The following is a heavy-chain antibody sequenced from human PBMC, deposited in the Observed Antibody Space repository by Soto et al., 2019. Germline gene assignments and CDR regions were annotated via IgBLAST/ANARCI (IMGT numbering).Heavy chain of an antibody. Sequence: QVQLVESGGGVVQSGGSLRLSCVASGFSFRSYGMHWVRQAPGGGLEWVALISYDGRHEYYADSVRGRFTISRDNSQNSLLLEMHILRKNFTALYYCAKLFERFGGVPVVAYWGRGTLVTVSS. J-gene: IGHJ4*02. CDR1: GFSFRSYG. V-gene: IGHV3-30*18. CDR2: ISYDGRHE. CDR3: AKLFERFGGVPVVAY. D-gene: IGHD3-10*01.